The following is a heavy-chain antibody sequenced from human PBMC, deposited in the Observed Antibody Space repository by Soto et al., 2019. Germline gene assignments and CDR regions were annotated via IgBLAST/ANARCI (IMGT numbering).Heavy chain of an antibody. J-gene: IGHJ4*02. CDR1: GGSFSGYY. CDR3: GRRDSSSWSNFDY. V-gene: IGHV4-34*01. Sequence: SETLSLTCAVYGGSFSGYYWSWIRQPPGKGLEWIGEINHSGSTNYNPSLKSRVTISVDTSKNQFSLKLSSVTAADTAVYYCGRRDSSSWSNFDYWGQGTLVTVSS. D-gene: IGHD6-13*01. CDR2: INHSGST.